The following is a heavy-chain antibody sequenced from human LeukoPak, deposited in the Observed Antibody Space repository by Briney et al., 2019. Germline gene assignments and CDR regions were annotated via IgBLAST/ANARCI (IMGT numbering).Heavy chain of an antibody. CDR1: GYTFIGYY. CDR2: INPNSGGT. V-gene: IGHV1-2*02. CDR3: ARAGEVAATHFDY. D-gene: IGHD2-15*01. J-gene: IGHJ4*02. Sequence: ASVKVSCKASGYTFIGYYIHWVRQAPGQGLEWMGWINPNSGGTNYAQKFQGRVTMTRDTSISTAYMELSRLRADDTAVYYCARAGEVAATHFDYWGQGTLVTVSS.